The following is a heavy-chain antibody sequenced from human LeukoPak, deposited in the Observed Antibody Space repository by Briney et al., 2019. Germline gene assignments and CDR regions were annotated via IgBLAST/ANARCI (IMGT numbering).Heavy chain of an antibody. D-gene: IGHD3-10*01. CDR2: IYYSGST. Sequence: SETLSLTCTVSGGSISSYYWSWIRQPPGKGLEWIGYIYYSGSTNYNPSLKSRVTISVDTSKNQFSLKLSPVTAADTAVYYCARRPVVRGIASGMDVWGQGTTVTVSS. J-gene: IGHJ6*02. CDR3: ARRPVVRGIASGMDV. CDR1: GGSISSYY. V-gene: IGHV4-59*01.